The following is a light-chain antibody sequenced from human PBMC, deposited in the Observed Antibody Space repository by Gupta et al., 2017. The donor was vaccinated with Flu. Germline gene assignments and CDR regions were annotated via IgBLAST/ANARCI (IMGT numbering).Light chain of an antibody. CDR1: QSITTY. V-gene: IGKV1-39*01. J-gene: IGKJ2*01. CDR3: QQNYSTPRT. CDR2: AAS. Sequence: SSLSASVGDRATITCRASQSITTYLLWYQQKPGKAPKLLIYAASSLQSGVPSRFGGSGSGTDFTLTITNLQPEDFATYYCQQNYSTPRTFG.